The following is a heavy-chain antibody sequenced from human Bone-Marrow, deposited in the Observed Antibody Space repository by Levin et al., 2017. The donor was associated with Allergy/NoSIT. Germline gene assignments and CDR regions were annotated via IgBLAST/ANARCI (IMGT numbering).Heavy chain of an antibody. Sequence: GGSLRLSCKASGYNFNSYGICWVRQAPGQGLEWMGWISAFNGNTYYAEEFHDRVTMTIDTSTSTAYMELGSLTSDDSAIYYCARGYYSASPPLGHWGQGTLVTVSS. D-gene: IGHD1-26*01. CDR3: ARGYYSASPPLGH. CDR2: ISAFNGNT. CDR1: GYNFNSYG. J-gene: IGHJ4*01. V-gene: IGHV1-18*01.